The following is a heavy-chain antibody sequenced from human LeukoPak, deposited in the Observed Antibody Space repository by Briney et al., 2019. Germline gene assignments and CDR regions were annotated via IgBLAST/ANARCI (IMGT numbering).Heavy chain of an antibody. CDR2: ISGSGGST. CDR3: AMLDYYGVDY. V-gene: IGHV3-23*01. D-gene: IGHD3-10*01. Sequence: GGSLRLSCAASGFTFSSYWMSWVRQAPGKGLEWVSAISGSGGSTYYADSVKGRFTISRDNSKNTLYLQMNSLRAEDTAVYYCAMLDYYGVDYWGQGTLVTVSS. J-gene: IGHJ4*02. CDR1: GFTFSSYW.